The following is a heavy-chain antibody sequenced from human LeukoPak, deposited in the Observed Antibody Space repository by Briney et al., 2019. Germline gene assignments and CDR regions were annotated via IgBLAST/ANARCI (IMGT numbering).Heavy chain of an antibody. D-gene: IGHD3-10*01. V-gene: IGHV4-34*01. CDR1: GGSFSGYY. CDR3: ARSPGHYYYGMDV. CDR2: INHSGST. Sequence: SETLSPTCAVYGGSFSGYYWSWIRQPPGKGLEWIGEINHSGSTNYNPSLKSRVTISVDTSKNQFSLKLSSVTAADTAVYYCARSPGHYYYGMDVWGQGTTATVSS. J-gene: IGHJ6*02.